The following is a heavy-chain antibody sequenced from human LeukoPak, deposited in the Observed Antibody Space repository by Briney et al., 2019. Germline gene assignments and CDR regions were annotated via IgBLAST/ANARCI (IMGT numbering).Heavy chain of an antibody. V-gene: IGHV3-21*01. D-gene: IGHD5-24*01. CDR1: GFILSSYS. J-gene: IGHJ6*04. CDR2: ISSSGSYI. Sequence: GGSLRLSCEAFGFILSSYSMNWVRQAPGKGLEWVSSISSSGSYIFYADSVKGRFTISRDTAKNSLYLQMNSLRAEDTAVYYCARPKTIQLDAMDVWGKGTTVTVSP. CDR3: ARPKTIQLDAMDV.